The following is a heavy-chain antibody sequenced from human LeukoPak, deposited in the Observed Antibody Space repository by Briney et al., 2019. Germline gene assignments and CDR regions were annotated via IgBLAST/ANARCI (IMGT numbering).Heavy chain of an antibody. CDR3: ARDVGRYCSGGTCHVPYDY. V-gene: IGHV4-4*02. D-gene: IGHD2-15*01. Sequence: SETLSLTCAVSGGSISSSNWWSWVRQPPGKGLEWLGEIYHTGSTNYNPSLKSRVTISIDKSKNQFSLKLSSVTAADTAVYYCARDVGRYCSGGTCHVPYDYWGQGTLVTVSS. CDR2: IYHTGST. J-gene: IGHJ4*02. CDR1: GGSISSSNW.